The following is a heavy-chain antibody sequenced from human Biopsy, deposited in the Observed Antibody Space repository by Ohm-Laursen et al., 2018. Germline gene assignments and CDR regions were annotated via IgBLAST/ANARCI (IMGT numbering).Heavy chain of an antibody. Sequence: SLRLSCTATGSTFSSNWMHWIRQAPGTGLVWVSSINRDGSSTTYADSVKGRFTISRDSAKNTLYLQMNSLRAEDTAVYYCAREGYCSRTSCYPDYWGQGTLVTVSS. J-gene: IGHJ4*02. V-gene: IGHV3-74*01. CDR3: AREGYCSRTSCYPDY. CDR2: INRDGSST. CDR1: GSTFSSNW. D-gene: IGHD2-2*01.